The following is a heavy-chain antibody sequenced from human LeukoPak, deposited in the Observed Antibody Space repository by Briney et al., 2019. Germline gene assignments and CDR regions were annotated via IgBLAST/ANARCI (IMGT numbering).Heavy chain of an antibody. D-gene: IGHD3-16*01. J-gene: IGHJ4*02. CDR2: ISYDGSNK. Sequence: GGSLRLSCAASGFTFSSYGMHWVRQAPGKGLEWVAVISYDGSNKYYADSVKGRFTISRDNSKNTLYLQMNSLRPEDTAVYYCARGGSRARVWGSGVDYWGQGTLVTVSS. CDR3: ARGGSRARVWGSGVDY. CDR1: GFTFSSYG. V-gene: IGHV3-30*19.